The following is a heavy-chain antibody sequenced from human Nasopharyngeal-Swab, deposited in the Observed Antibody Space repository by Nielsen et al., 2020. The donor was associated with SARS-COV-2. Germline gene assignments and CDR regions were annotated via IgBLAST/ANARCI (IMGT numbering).Heavy chain of an antibody. CDR2: IYSSGNT. CDR1: GGSVNTYY. CDR3: ARDRGPGEYFDY. D-gene: IGHD3-10*01. V-gene: IGHV4-59*02. Sequence: GSLRLSCTVSGGSVNTYYWSWLRQPPGRGLEWIGYIYSSGNTNYNPSLKSRVTISVDTSKNQFSLKMTSVTAADTAMYYCARDRGPGEYFDYWGQGILVTVSS. J-gene: IGHJ4*02.